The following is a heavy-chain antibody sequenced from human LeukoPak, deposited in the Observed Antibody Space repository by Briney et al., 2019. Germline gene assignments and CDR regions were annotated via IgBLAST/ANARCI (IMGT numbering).Heavy chain of an antibody. Sequence: GGSLRLSYAASGFTFSSYAMSWVRQAPGKGLEWVSGISVGGDITYYADSVKGRFTISRDNSKNTVYLQMNSLRAEDTAVYYCATGGGDGAVAPLDYWGQGTLVTVSS. V-gene: IGHV3-23*01. D-gene: IGHD6-19*01. CDR3: ATGGGDGAVAPLDY. CDR1: GFTFSSYA. J-gene: IGHJ4*02. CDR2: ISVGGDIT.